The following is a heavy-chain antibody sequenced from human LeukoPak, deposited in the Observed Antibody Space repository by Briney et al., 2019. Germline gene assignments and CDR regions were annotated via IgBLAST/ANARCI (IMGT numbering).Heavy chain of an antibody. D-gene: IGHD6-19*01. Sequence: ASVKVSCKASGYTFTSYDINWVRQATGQGLEWMGWMNPNSGNTGYAQKFQGRVTMTRNTSISTAYMELSGLRSEDTAVYYCARGIAVAGTLDWFDPWGQGTLVTVSS. J-gene: IGHJ5*02. CDR2: MNPNSGNT. CDR1: GYTFTSYD. CDR3: ARGIAVAGTLDWFDP. V-gene: IGHV1-8*01.